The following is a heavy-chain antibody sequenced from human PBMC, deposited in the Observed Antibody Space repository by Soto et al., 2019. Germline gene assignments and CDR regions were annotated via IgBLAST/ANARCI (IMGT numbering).Heavy chain of an antibody. CDR3: ARPSGWYYYGMDV. CDR2: INHSGST. Sequence: SETLSLTCAVYGGSFSGYYCSWIRQPPGKGLEWIGEINHSGSTNYNPSLKSRVTISVDTSKNQFSLKLSSVTAADTAVYYCARPSGWYYYGMDVWGQGTTVTVSS. CDR1: GGSFSGYY. D-gene: IGHD6-19*01. J-gene: IGHJ6*02. V-gene: IGHV4-34*01.